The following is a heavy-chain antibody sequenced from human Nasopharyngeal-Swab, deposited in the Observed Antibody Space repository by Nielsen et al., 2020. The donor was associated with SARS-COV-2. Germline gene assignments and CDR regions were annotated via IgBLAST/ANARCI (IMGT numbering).Heavy chain of an antibody. CDR3: ASLYGNYYYGMDV. D-gene: IGHD4-17*01. Sequence: GESLKISCKGSGYSFTNYGIGWVRQMPGKGLEWMGIIYPGDSDTRYSPSFQGQVTISADKSISTAYLQWSSLKASDTAMYYCASLYGNYYYGMDVWGQGTTVTVSS. CDR2: IYPGDSDT. J-gene: IGHJ6*02. V-gene: IGHV5-51*01. CDR1: GYSFTNYG.